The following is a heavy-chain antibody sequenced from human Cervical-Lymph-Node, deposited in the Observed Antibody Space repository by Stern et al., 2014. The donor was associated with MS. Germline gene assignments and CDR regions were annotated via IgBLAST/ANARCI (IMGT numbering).Heavy chain of an antibody. Sequence: QVQLMQSGAEVPKPGSSVKVSCKASGGNFSKFPSSWVRQAPGQGLEWMGGNFPVFGTPTYAQEFRGRVTITADVSTSTVYMELSSLRSDDTAVYYCALSSETSDRWYSLGYDLWGQGTLVTVSS. V-gene: IGHV1-69*01. CDR1: GGNFSKFP. CDR2: NFPVFGTP. J-gene: IGHJ5*02. D-gene: IGHD6-13*01. CDR3: ALSSETSDRWYSLGYDL.